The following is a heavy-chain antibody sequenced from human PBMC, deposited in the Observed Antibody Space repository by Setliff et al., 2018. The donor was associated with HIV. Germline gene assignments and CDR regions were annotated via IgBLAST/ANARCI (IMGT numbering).Heavy chain of an antibody. CDR1: GGSIDSTDYY. Sequence: PSETLSLTCTVSGGSIDSTDYYWGWIRQPPGKGLEWIGSIFYSGRTTYNPSLRSRVTVSVDTSKNQFSLSLTSVTAADTAVYFCARHDTEYSSYPIDYWGQGNLVTVSS. V-gene: IGHV4-39*07. D-gene: IGHD6-6*01. J-gene: IGHJ4*02. CDR3: ARHDTEYSSYPIDY. CDR2: IFYSGRT.